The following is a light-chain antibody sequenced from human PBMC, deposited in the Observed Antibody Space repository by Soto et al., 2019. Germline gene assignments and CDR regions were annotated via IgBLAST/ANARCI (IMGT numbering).Light chain of an antibody. CDR3: SSYTSSRAYV. J-gene: IGLJ1*01. V-gene: IGLV2-14*02. Sequence: QSALTQPASVSGSRGQSITISCTGTSSNVGSYNFVSWYRQYPGKAPELMIHEVSNRPSGVSNRFSGSKSGNTASLTISGLQAEDEADYYCSSYTSSRAYVFGIGTKLTVL. CDR1: SSNVGSYNF. CDR2: EVS.